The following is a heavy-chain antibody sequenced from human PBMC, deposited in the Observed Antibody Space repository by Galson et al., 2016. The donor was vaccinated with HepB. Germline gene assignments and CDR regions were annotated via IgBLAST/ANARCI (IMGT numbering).Heavy chain of an antibody. V-gene: IGHV3-73*01. CDR1: GIDLSGSS. J-gene: IGHJ6*02. CDR2: VLSPGSDYAT. D-gene: IGHD2-15*01. Sequence: SLRLSCAASGIDLSGSSMHWVRQAPGKGLEWVGRVLSPGSDYATAYAASVKGRFTISRDDSENTAYLQMNSLKSEDTAVYYCTRLMDPVVGGMDVWGQGTTVTVSS. CDR3: TRLMDPVVGGMDV.